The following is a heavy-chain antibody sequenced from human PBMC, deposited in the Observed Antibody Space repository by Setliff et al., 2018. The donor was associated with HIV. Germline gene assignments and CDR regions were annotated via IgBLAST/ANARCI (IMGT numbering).Heavy chain of an antibody. V-gene: IGHV4-61*09. CDR3: ARVSTDYVWGSFLSSGPYYFDF. J-gene: IGHJ4*02. Sequence: SETLSLTCTVSGDSITSGTYYWSWIRQPAGMRLEWIGHISTSGTTNYNPSLKSRVTISADTSKSQFSLKLTSVTAADTAAYFCARVSTDYVWGSFLSSGPYYFDFWGQGARVTVSS. D-gene: IGHD3-16*01. CDR2: ISTSGTT. CDR1: GDSITSGTYY.